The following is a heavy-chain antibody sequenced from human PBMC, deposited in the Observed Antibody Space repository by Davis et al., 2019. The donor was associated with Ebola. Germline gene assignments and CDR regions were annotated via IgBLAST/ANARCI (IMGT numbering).Heavy chain of an antibody. J-gene: IGHJ5*02. CDR3: ARDAGGGYQKPYSSSPGWFDP. CDR1: GGTFSSYA. D-gene: IGHD6-6*01. V-gene: IGHV1-69*13. Sequence: SVKVSCKASGGTFSSYAISWVRQAPGQGLEWMGGIIPIFGTANYAQKFQGRVTITADESTSTAYMELSSLRSEDTAVYYCARDAGGGYQKPYSSSPGWFDPWGQGTLVTVSS. CDR2: IIPIFGTA.